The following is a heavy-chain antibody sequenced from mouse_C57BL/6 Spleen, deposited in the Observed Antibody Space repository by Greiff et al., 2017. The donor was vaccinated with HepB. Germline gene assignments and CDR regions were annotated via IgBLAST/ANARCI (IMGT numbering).Heavy chain of an antibody. CDR2: IDPSDSET. V-gene: IGHV1-52*01. J-gene: IGHJ2*01. CDR3: AREDYYGSGSLFDY. D-gene: IGHD1-1*01. Sequence: QVQLQQPGAELVRPGSSVKLSCKASGYTFTSYWMHWVKQRPIQGLEWIGNIDPSDSETHYNQKFKDKATLTVDKSSSTAYMQLSSLTSEDSAVYYCAREDYYGSGSLFDYWGQGTTLTVSS. CDR1: GYTFTSYW.